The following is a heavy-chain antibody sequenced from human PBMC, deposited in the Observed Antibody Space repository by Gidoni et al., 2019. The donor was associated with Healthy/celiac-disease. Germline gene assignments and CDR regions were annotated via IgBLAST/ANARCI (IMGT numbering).Heavy chain of an antibody. CDR2: IYSGGST. V-gene: IGHV3-66*04. CDR3: ASQSVVMGPYYYYGMDV. Sequence: EVQLVESGGGLVQPGGSLRLSCAASGFSVSSNYMSWVRQAPGKGLEWVSVIYSGGSTYYADSVKGRFTISRDNSKNTLYLQMNSLRAEDTAVYYCASQSVVMGPYYYYGMDVWGQGTTVTVSS. J-gene: IGHJ6*02. D-gene: IGHD3-22*01. CDR1: GFSVSSNY.